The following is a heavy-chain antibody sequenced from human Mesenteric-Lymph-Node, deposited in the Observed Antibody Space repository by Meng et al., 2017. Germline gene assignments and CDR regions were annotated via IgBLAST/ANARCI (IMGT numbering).Heavy chain of an antibody. CDR3: ARRSDY. CDR1: GYTFTDYY. V-gene: IGHV1-2*02. CDR2: INPNSGVT. Sequence: ASVKVSCKASGYTFTDYYIHWMRQAPGQGLEWMGWINPNSGVTKYAQRFQGRVTMTSDTSSSTANMDLSRLRSDDTAVYYCARRSDYWGQGTLVTVSS. J-gene: IGHJ4*02.